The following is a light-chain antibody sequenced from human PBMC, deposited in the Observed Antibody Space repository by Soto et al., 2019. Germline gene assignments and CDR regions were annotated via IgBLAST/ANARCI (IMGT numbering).Light chain of an antibody. CDR1: SSDVGGYNY. Sequence: QSALTQPRSVSGSPGQSVTISCTGTSSDVGGYNYVSWYQQHPGKAPKLMIYDVSKRPSGVPDRFSGSKSGNTASLSISGLQAEDEADYYCCSKAGTSTAVFGGGTKLTVL. V-gene: IGLV2-11*01. CDR2: DVS. CDR3: CSKAGTSTAV. J-gene: IGLJ2*01.